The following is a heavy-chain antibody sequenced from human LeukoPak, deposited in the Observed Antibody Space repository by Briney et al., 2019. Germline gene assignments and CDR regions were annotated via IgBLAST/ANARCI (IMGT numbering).Heavy chain of an antibody. CDR1: GFTFSSYA. CDR2: ISGSGGST. CDR3: AKVPDIVATILTDY. J-gene: IGHJ4*02. D-gene: IGHD5-12*01. V-gene: IGHV3-23*01. Sequence: GGSLRLSCAASGFTFSSYAMSWVRQAPGKGLEWVSAISGSGGSTYYADSVKGRFTISRDNSKNTLYLQMNGLRAEDTAVYYCAKVPDIVATILTDYWGQGTLVTVSP.